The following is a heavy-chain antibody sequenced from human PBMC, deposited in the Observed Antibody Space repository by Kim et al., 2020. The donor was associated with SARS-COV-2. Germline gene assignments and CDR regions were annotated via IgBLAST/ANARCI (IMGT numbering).Heavy chain of an antibody. CDR3: ARDIAHYYGSGSYFGY. V-gene: IGHV3-9*01. D-gene: IGHD3-10*01. CDR2: INWNSGSP. Sequence: GLGWVSGINWNSGSPGYADSVKGRFTISRDNARNSLYLEMNSLRADDTALYFCARDIAHYYGSGSYFGYWGQGTQVTVSS. J-gene: IGHJ4*02.